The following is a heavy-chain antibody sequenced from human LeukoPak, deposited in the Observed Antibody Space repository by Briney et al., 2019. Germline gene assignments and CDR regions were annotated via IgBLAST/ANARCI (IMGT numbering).Heavy chain of an antibody. CDR1: GFSFSSSG. D-gene: IGHD2-2*01. CDR2: ISSGGSTNYADST. J-gene: IGHJ4*02. V-gene: IGHV3-23*01. CDR3: AKGRGSTSIYES. Sequence: PGGSLRLSCATSGFSFSSSGMSWVRQAPGKGLEWVSFISSGGSTNYADSTNFADSVKGRFTVSRDTSKNTVYLQMNSLRDDDTATYYCAKGRGSTSIYESWGQGTLVTVSS.